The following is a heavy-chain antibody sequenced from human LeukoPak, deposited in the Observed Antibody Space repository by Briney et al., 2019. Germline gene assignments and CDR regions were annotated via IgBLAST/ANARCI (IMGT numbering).Heavy chain of an antibody. D-gene: IGHD2-2*01. CDR2: INPNSGGT. Sequence: ASVKVSCKASGYTFTGYYMHWVRQAPGQGLEWMGRINPNSGGTNYAQKFQGRVTMTRDTSISTAYMELSRLRSEDTAVYYCARSIVPAAITYNWFDPWGQGTLVTVSS. CDR3: ARSIVPAAITYNWFDP. V-gene: IGHV1-2*06. CDR1: GYTFTGYY. J-gene: IGHJ5*02.